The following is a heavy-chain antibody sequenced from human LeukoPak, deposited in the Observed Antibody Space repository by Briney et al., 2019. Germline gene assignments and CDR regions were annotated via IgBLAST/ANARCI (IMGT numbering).Heavy chain of an antibody. CDR1: GFTFSSYG. V-gene: IGHV3-30*03. J-gene: IGHJ4*02. D-gene: IGHD3-10*01. CDR2: ISYDGSNK. CDR3: ARVLLLWFGELGY. Sequence: GRSLRLSCAASGFTFSSYGMHWVRQAPGKGLEWVAVISYDGSNKYYADSVKGRFTISRDNSKNTLYLQMNSLRAEDTAVYYCARVLLLWFGELGYWGQGTLVTVSS.